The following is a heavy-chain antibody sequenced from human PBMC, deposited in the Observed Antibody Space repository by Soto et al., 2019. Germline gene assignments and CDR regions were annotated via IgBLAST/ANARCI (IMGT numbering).Heavy chain of an antibody. J-gene: IGHJ6*02. CDR2: MSLSGST. CDR3: ARVRDYGLGTNRHYYGMDV. Sequence: SETLSLTCAVSGGSMTSSDWWTWVRQPPGMGLEWIGEMSLSGSTHHNPSLTSRVSISLDMSKNQFSLNLRSVTAADTAVYFCARVRDYGLGTNRHYYGMDVWGQGTTVTVSS. D-gene: IGHD3-10*01. V-gene: IGHV4-4*02. CDR1: GGSMTSSDW.